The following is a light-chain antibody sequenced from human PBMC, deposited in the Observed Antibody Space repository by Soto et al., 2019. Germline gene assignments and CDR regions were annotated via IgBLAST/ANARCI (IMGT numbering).Light chain of an antibody. CDR3: QQSYRTPIT. CDR2: AAS. Sequence: DLQLTQSPSPLTASVGDSVPITCLASQSISTYFNWYQQKPGKAPKVLIYAASNLQSGVPPRFSGSGSGTDFTLTISSLQPEDVATYFCQQSYRTPITFGQGTRLEI. V-gene: IGKV1-39*01. CDR1: QSISTY. J-gene: IGKJ5*01.